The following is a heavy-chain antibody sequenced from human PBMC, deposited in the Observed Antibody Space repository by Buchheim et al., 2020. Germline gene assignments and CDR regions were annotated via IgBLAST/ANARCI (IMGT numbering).Heavy chain of an antibody. V-gene: IGHV3-30*18. CDR1: GFTFSSYG. Sequence: QVQLVESGGGVVQPGRSLRLSCAASGFTFSSYGMHWVRQAPGKGLEWVAVISYDGNNKYYADSVKGRFTISRDNYKNTLYLQMNSLRAEDTAVYYCANDDDTPAFGYYYGMDVWGQGTT. CDR3: ANDDDTPAFGYYYGMDV. J-gene: IGHJ6*02. CDR2: ISYDGNNK. D-gene: IGHD2-15*01.